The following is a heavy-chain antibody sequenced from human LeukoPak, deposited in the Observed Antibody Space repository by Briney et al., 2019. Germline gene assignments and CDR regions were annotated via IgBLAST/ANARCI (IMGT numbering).Heavy chain of an antibody. J-gene: IGHJ5*02. CDR1: GGSVSSGSYY. V-gene: IGHV4-61*01. CDR3: AREVRLLRGYSYGYHKWFDP. Sequence: SETLSLTCTVSGGSVSSGSYYWGWIRHPPGKGLEWIGYIYYRGSTNYNPSLKSRVTISVDTSKNQFSLKLSSVTAADTAVYYCAREVRLLRGYSYGYHKWFDPWGQGTLVTVSS. D-gene: IGHD5-18*01. CDR2: IYYRGST.